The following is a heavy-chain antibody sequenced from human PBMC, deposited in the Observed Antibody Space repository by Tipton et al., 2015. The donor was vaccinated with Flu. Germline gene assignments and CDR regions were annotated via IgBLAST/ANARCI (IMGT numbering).Heavy chain of an antibody. J-gene: IGHJ5*02. D-gene: IGHD4-11*01. CDR3: ARRDYSNYASDPKSWFDP. CDR2: VARTGDT. Sequence: TLSLTCAVSGDSISSDYYWAWIRQFPGKGLEWIGTVARTGDTIYNPSLKSRVTLSIDTSKNQFSLKMKSVTASDMAVYYCARRDYSNYASDPKSWFDPWGQGTLVAVSS. V-gene: IGHV4-38-2*01. CDR1: GDSISSDYY.